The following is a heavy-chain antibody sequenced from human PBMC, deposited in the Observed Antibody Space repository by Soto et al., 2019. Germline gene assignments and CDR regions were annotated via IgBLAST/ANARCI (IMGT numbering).Heavy chain of an antibody. V-gene: IGHV1-46*03. CDR2: VNPTGGST. D-gene: IGHD6-25*01. CDR3: ARHLAAGDS. CDR1: GYTFTSYY. J-gene: IGHJ4*02. Sequence: QVQLVQSGAEVKKPGASVRVSCNASGYTFTSYYLHWVRQAPGQGLEWMAIVNPTGGSTNYAQKFQGRVTVTFDTSTSTVFMELNSLRYEDTAVYYCARHLAAGDSWGQGTLVTVSS.